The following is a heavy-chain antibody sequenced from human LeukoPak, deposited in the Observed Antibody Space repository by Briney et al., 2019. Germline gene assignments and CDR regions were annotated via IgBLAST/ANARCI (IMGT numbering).Heavy chain of an antibody. J-gene: IGHJ6*03. V-gene: IGHV4-61*02. CDR2: IYTSGST. Sequence: SQTLSLTCTVSGGSISSGSYYWSWIRQPAGKRLEWIGRIYTSGSTNYNPSLKSRVTISVDTSKNQFSLKLSSVTAADTAVYYCARDSPSGITIFGVVPPYYYYYMDVWGKGTTVTVSS. CDR3: ARDSPSGITIFGVVPPYYYYYMDV. D-gene: IGHD3-3*01. CDR1: GGSISSGSYY.